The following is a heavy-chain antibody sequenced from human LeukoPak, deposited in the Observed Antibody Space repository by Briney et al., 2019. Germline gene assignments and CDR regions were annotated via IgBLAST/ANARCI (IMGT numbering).Heavy chain of an antibody. D-gene: IGHD1-26*01. V-gene: IGHV4-31*03. CDR3: ARVVGLPDWYFDL. Sequence: SETLSLTCTVSGGSISSGGYYWSWIRQHPGKGLEWIGYIYYSGSTYYNPSLKSRVTISVDTSKNQFSLKLSSVTAADTAVYYCARVVGLPDWYFDLWGRGTLVTVSS. CDR2: IYYSGST. J-gene: IGHJ2*01. CDR1: GGSISSGGYY.